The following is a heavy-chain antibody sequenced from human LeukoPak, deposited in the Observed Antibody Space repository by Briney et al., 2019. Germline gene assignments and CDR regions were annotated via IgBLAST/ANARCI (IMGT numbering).Heavy chain of an antibody. CDR3: ARGLLRRGYDFWSGYYPGGYYYYMDV. J-gene: IGHJ6*03. CDR2: MNPNSGNT. CDR1: GYTFTGYY. V-gene: IGHV1-8*03. D-gene: IGHD3-3*01. Sequence: GASVKVSCKASGYTFTGYYMHWVRQAPGQGLEWMGWMNPNSGNTGYAQKFQGRVTITRNTSISTAYMELSSLRSEDTAVYYCARGLLRRGYDFWSGYYPGGYYYYMDVWGKGTTVTVSS.